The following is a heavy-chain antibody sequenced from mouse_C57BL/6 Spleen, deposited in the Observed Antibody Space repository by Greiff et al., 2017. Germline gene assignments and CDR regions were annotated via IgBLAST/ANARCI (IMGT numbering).Heavy chain of an antibody. CDR3: AREGITTVVAMDY. D-gene: IGHD1-1*01. J-gene: IGHJ2*01. CDR1: GYSITSGYY. V-gene: IGHV3-6*01. CDR2: ISYDGSN. Sequence: EVKLMESGPGLVKPSQSLSLTCSVTGYSITSGYYWNWIRQFPGNKLEWMGYISYDGSNNYNPSLKNRISITRDTSKNQFFLKLNSVTTEDTATYYCAREGITTVVAMDYWGQGTTLTVSS.